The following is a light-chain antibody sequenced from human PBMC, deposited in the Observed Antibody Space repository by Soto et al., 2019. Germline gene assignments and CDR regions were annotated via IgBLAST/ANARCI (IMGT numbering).Light chain of an antibody. CDR3: QQYNSDSLWT. CDR1: QSISSW. V-gene: IGKV1-5*01. J-gene: IGKJ1*01. CDR2: DAS. Sequence: DIQMTQSPSTLSASVGDRVTITFRASQSISSWLSWYQQKPGKAPKLLIYDASSLESGVPSRFSGSGSGTEFTLTLSSLQPDDFATYYCQQYNSDSLWTFGQGTKVDIK.